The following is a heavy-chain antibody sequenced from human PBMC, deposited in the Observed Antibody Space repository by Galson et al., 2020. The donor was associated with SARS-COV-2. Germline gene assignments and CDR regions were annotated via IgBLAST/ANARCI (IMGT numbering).Heavy chain of an antibody. CDR1: GFGFNYIW. Sequence: GESLKISCAASGFGFNYIWMNWVRQAPGKGLEWVGRIKSKTDDGTTDYAAPVEGRFTISRDDSKNTLYLQMNSLKTEDAAVYYCTTEGRSTAMAPAGWFDAWGQGTLVTVSS. CDR2: IKSKTDDGTT. D-gene: IGHD5-18*01. CDR3: TTEGRSTAMAPAGWFDA. J-gene: IGHJ5*02. V-gene: IGHV3-15*07.